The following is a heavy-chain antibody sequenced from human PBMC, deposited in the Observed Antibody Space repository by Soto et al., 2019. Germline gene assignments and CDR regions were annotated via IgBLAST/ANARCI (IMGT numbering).Heavy chain of an antibody. CDR3: ARGGYSSGGYRGHACDI. Sequence: QVQLVQSGAEVKKPGSSVKVSCKASGGTFSSYAISWVRQAPGQGLEWMGGIIPIFGTANYAQKFQGRVTITADESTSTAYMELSSPRSEDTAVYYCARGGYSSGGYRGHACDICGQGTMVTVSS. V-gene: IGHV1-69*12. D-gene: IGHD6-19*01. CDR2: IIPIFGTA. CDR1: GGTFSSYA. J-gene: IGHJ3*02.